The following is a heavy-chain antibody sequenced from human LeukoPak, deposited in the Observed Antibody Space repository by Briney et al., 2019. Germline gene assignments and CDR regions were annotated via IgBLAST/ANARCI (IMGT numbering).Heavy chain of an antibody. D-gene: IGHD2-2*01. V-gene: IGHV4-34*01. Sequence: SETLSLTCAVYGGSFSGYYWSWIRQPPGKGLEWIGEINHSGSTNYNPSLKSRVTISVDTPKNQFSLKLSSVTAADTAVYYCARLIPAATYYYMDVWGKGTTVTVSS. J-gene: IGHJ6*03. CDR1: GGSFSGYY. CDR2: INHSGST. CDR3: ARLIPAATYYYMDV.